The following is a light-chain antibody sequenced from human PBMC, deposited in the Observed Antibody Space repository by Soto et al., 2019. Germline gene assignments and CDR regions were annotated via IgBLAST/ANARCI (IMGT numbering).Light chain of an antibody. CDR2: DVS. Sequence: QSALTQPASVSGSPGQSITISCTGTSTDVGRYNYVSWYQQHPGKAPKLMVYDVSNRPSWVSNRFSGSKSGITASLPISGLQAEDEADYYCNAYISDRTHLVGNGTKVPV. CDR3: NAYISDRTHL. CDR1: STDVGRYNY. J-gene: IGLJ1*01. V-gene: IGLV2-14*01.